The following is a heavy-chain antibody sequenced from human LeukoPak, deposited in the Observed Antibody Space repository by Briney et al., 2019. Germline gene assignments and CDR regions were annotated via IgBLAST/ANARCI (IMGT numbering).Heavy chain of an antibody. CDR2: IISIFGTA. CDR3: ARESMVRGVIFDY. D-gene: IGHD3-10*01. Sequence: AASVKVSCKASGGTFSSYAISWVRQAPGQGLEWMGGIISIFGTANYAQKFQGRVTITTDESTSTAYMELSSLRSEDTAVYYCARESMVRGVIFDYWGQGTLVTVSS. J-gene: IGHJ4*02. V-gene: IGHV1-69*05. CDR1: GGTFSSYA.